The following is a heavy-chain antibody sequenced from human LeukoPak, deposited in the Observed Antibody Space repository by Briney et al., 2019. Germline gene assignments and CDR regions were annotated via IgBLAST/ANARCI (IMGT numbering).Heavy chain of an antibody. CDR2: INPNSGGT. J-gene: IGHJ3*02. CDR3: ARVRVGSSSWYVWEEHDACDI. Sequence: WASVKVSCKASGYTFTGYYMHRVRQAPGQGLEWMGWINPNSGGTNYAQKFQGRVTMTRDTSISTAYMELSRLRSDDTAVYYCARVRVGSSSWYVWEEHDACDIWGQGTMVTVSS. CDR1: GYTFTGYY. V-gene: IGHV1-2*02. D-gene: IGHD6-13*01.